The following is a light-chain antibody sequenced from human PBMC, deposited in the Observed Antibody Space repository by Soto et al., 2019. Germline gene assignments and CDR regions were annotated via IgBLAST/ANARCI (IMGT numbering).Light chain of an antibody. J-gene: IGKJ4*01. CDR1: QGISSY. CDR3: QQVNTYPLT. CDR2: AAS. V-gene: IGKV1-9*01. Sequence: IQLTQSPSSLSASVGDRVTITCRASQGISSYLAWYQQKPGKAPNLLIYAASTLQSGVPSRFSGSGSGTDFTLTISSLQPEDFGTYYCQQVNTYPLTFGGGTWWIS.